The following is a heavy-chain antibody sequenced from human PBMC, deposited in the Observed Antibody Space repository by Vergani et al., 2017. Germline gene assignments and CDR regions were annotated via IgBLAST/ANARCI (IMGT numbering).Heavy chain of an antibody. J-gene: IGHJ5*02. CDR3: ARDLSAVPDVNWFDP. V-gene: IGHV1-2*02. CDR2: INPNSGGT. Sequence: QVHLVQSGAEVKKPGTSVKVSCKASGYTFSDYYMHWVRQPPGQGLEWMGWINPNSGGTNYAQKFQGRVTMTRDTSISTAYMELSRLRSDDTAVYYCARDLSAVPDVNWFDPWGQGTLVTVSS. D-gene: IGHD2-2*01. CDR1: GYTFSDYY.